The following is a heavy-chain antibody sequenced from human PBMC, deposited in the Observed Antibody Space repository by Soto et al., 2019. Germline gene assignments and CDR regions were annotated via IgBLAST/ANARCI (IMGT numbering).Heavy chain of an antibody. J-gene: IGHJ6*02. Sequence: PSETLSLTCAVYGGSFSGYYWSWIRQPPGKGLEWIGEINHSGSTNYNPSLKSRVTISVDTSKNQFSLKLSSVTAADTAVYYCARGKGVWYSSSTRPVMDVWGQGTTVTVSS. CDR2: INHSGST. CDR1: GGSFSGYY. CDR3: ARGKGVWYSSSTRPVMDV. D-gene: IGHD6-13*01. V-gene: IGHV4-34*01.